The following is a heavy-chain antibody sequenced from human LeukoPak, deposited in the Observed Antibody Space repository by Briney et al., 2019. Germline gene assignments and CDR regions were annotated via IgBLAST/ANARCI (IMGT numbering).Heavy chain of an antibody. Sequence: GGSLRLSCAVSGITLSNYGMSWVRQAPGKGLEWVAGISDSGGRTNYADSVKGRFTISRDNSKNTLFLQMNSLRAEDTAVYYCAKVYYDSGAHRWFDPWGQGTLVTVSS. D-gene: IGHD3-22*01. CDR2: ISDSGGRT. CDR3: AKVYYDSGAHRWFDP. J-gene: IGHJ5*02. CDR1: GITLSNYG. V-gene: IGHV3-23*01.